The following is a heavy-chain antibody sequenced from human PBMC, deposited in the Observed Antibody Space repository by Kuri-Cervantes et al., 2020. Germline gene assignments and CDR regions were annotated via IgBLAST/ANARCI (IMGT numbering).Heavy chain of an antibody. CDR2: ISWNSGSI. Sequence: SLKISCAASGFTFSSYAMSWVRQAPGKGLEWVSGISWNSGSIGYADSVKGRFTISRDNAKNSLYLQMNSLRAEDTALYYCAKALGSGSYVYGMDVWGQGTTVTVSS. V-gene: IGHV3-9*01. CDR3: AKALGSGSYVYGMDV. CDR1: GFTFSSYA. J-gene: IGHJ6*02. D-gene: IGHD3-10*01.